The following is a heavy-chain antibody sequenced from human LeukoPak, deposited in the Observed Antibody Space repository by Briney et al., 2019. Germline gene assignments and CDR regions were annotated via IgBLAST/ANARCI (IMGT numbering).Heavy chain of an antibody. CDR2: ISGSGGAT. CDR1: GFTFSSYD. D-gene: IGHD3-22*01. Sequence: PWGSLSFTCAASGFTFSSYDLGWVRQAPGKGLEWVSGISGSGGATYYADSVKGRFTISRDNSRNTLHLQMNSLRAEDTAVYYCAKAAFDSSRKNAFNLWGQGTLVTVSS. CDR3: AKAAFDSSRKNAFNL. V-gene: IGHV3-23*01. J-gene: IGHJ3*01.